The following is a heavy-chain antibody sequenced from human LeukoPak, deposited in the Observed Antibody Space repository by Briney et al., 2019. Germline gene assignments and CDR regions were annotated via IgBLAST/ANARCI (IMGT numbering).Heavy chain of an antibody. CDR1: GFSFSGYW. CDR2: INEDGSFT. Sequence: GGSLRLSCAASGFSFSGYWMHWVRQAPGKGLVWVSRINEDGSFTSYADSVKGRFTVSRDNAKNTLYLQMNSLRAEDTAVYYCARDLVMVNTPGDDFDYWGRGTLVTVSS. J-gene: IGHJ4*02. D-gene: IGHD2-21*01. CDR3: ARDLVMVNTPGDDFDY. V-gene: IGHV3-74*01.